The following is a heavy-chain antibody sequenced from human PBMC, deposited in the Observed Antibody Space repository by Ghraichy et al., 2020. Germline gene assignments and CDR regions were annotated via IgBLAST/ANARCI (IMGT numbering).Heavy chain of an antibody. CDR1: GITFINYD. J-gene: IGHJ6*02. CDR2: ISGTGGSI. CDR3: GGGYNYYYMDV. Sequence: GGSLRLSCAVSGITFINYDMNWVRQAPGRGLEWVSGISGTGGSIYYAESVKGRFTISRDNSQNTLYLQMNRLRADDTAVYYCGGGYNYYYMDVWGQGTTVTVYS. D-gene: IGHD3-16*01. V-gene: IGHV3-23*01.